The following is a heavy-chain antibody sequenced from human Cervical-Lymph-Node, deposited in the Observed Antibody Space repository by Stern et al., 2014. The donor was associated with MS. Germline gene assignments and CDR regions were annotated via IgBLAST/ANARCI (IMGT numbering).Heavy chain of an antibody. CDR2: IYYSGST. CDR3: ASANCSSTSCPNWFDP. Sequence: QLQLQESGPGLVKPSQTLSLTCTVSGGSISSGDYYWSWIRQPPGKGLEWIGYIYYSGSTYYNTSLKSRVTISVDTSKNQFSLKLISVTAADTAVYYCASANCSSTSCPNWFDPWGQGTLVTVSS. CDR1: GGSISSGDYY. D-gene: IGHD2-2*01. J-gene: IGHJ5*02. V-gene: IGHV4-30-4*01.